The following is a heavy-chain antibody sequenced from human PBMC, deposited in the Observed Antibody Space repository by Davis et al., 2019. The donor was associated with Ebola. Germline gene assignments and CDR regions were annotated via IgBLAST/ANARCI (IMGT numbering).Heavy chain of an antibody. CDR1: GYTFTSYD. D-gene: IGHD1-26*01. V-gene: IGHV1-8*01. CDR3: ARGFTTDYYYYGMDV. Sequence: AASAKVSCKASGYTFTSYDINWVRQATGQGLEWMGWMNPNSGNTGYAQKFQGRVTMTRNTSISTAYMELSSLRSEDTAVYYCARGFTTDYYYYGMDVWGQGTTVTVSS. CDR2: MNPNSGNT. J-gene: IGHJ6*02.